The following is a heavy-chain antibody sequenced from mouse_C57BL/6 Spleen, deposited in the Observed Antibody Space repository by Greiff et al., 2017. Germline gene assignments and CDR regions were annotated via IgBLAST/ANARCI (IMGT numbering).Heavy chain of an antibody. V-gene: IGHV5-17*01. CDR2: ISSGSSTI. J-gene: IGHJ1*03. D-gene: IGHD1-1*01. Sequence: EVHLVESGGGLVKPGGSLKLSCAASGFTFSDYGMHWVRQAPEKGLEWVAYISSGSSTIYYADTVKGRFTISRDNAKNTLFLQMTSLRSEDTAMYYCASTVVASYWYFDVWGTGTTVRLL. CDR1: GFTFSDYG. CDR3: ASTVVASYWYFDV.